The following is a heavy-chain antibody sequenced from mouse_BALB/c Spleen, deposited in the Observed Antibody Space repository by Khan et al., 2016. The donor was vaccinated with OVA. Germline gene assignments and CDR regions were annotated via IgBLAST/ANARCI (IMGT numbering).Heavy chain of an antibody. J-gene: IGHJ2*01. CDR1: GYSITSDYA. CDR2: ISYSGNT. D-gene: IGHD1-1*01. CDR3: ARVYGGDVDY. V-gene: IGHV3-2*02. Sequence: EVQLQESGPGLVKPSQSLSLTCTVTGYSITSDYAWNWIRQFPGNKLEWMGFISYSGNTNYNPSLKSRISITQDTSKNQFFLQLNSVTTEDTATYYCARVYGGDVDYWGQGTTLTVSS.